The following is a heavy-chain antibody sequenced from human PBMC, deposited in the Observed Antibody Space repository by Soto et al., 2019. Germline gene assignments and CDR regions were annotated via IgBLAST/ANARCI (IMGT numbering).Heavy chain of an antibody. CDR2: ISAYNGNT. D-gene: IGHD2-15*01. J-gene: IGHJ4*02. V-gene: IGHV1-18*01. CDR3: ARDYIVVVVAATQGKCGY. CDR1: GYTFTSYG. Sequence: QVQLVQSGAEVKKPGASVKVSCKASGYTFTSYGISWVRQAPGQGLEWMGWISAYNGNTNYAQKLQGRVTMTTDTSTSTAYMELRSLRSDDTAVYYCARDYIVVVVAATQGKCGYWGQGTLVTVSS.